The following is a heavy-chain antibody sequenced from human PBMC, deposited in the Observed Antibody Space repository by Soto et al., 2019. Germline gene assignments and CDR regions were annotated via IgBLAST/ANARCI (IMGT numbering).Heavy chain of an antibody. J-gene: IGHJ6*02. CDR2: IIPIFGTA. CDR3: AREQDSYGSYYYYYGMDV. Sequence: SVKVSCKASGGTFSSYAISWVLQAPGQGLEWMGGIIPIFGTANYAQKFQGRVTITADESTSTAYMELSSLRSEDTAVYYCAREQDSYGSYYYYYGMDVWGQGTTVTVSS. V-gene: IGHV1-69*13. D-gene: IGHD5-18*01. CDR1: GGTFSSYA.